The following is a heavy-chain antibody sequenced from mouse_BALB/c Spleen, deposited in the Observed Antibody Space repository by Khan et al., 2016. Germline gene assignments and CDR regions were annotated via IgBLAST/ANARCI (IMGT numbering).Heavy chain of an antibody. CDR1: GDSITSGY. V-gene: IGHV3-8*02. CDR2: INYSGST. J-gene: IGHJ2*01. D-gene: IGHD2-3*01. Sequence: EVQLVASGPSLVKPSQTLSLTCFFPGDSITSGYWNWIRKFTGTKLEYMGYINYSGSTYYNQSLQSRLSINRDTSKNQYYLQLNSVTTEYTATYYCARYDGYYFDYWGQGTTLTVSS. CDR3: ARYDGYYFDY.